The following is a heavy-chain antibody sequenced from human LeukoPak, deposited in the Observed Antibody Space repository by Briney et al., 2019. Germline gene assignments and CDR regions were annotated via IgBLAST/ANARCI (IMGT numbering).Heavy chain of an antibody. CDR2: ISSSSSYI. J-gene: IGHJ4*02. D-gene: IGHD1-26*01. Sequence: AGGSLRLSCAASGFTFSNSWMSWVRQAPGKGLEWVSSISSSSSYIYYADSVKGRFTISRDNAKNSLYLQMNSLRAEDTAVYYCARGLGVGATDYWGQGTLVTVSS. CDR3: ARGLGVGATDY. CDR1: GFTFSNSW. V-gene: IGHV3-21*01.